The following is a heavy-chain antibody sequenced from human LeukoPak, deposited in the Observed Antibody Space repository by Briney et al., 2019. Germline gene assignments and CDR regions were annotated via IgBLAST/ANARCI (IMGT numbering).Heavy chain of an antibody. CDR1: GYTFTSYG. Sequence: ASVKVSCKASGYTFTSYGISWVRQAPGQGLEWMGWISAYNGNTNYAQKLQGRVTMTTDTSTSTAYMELRSLRSDDTAVYYCARVGSITMVRGVILDAFDIWGQGTMVTVSS. CDR2: ISAYNGNT. V-gene: IGHV1-18*01. CDR3: ARVGSITMVRGVILDAFDI. J-gene: IGHJ3*02. D-gene: IGHD3-10*01.